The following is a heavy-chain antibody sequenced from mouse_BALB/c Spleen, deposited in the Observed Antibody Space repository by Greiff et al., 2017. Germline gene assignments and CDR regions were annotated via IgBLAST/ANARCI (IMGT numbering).Heavy chain of an antibody. D-gene: IGHD3-3*01. V-gene: IGHV1S29*02. CDR1: GYTFTDYN. CDR2: IYPYNGGT. CDR3: ARDGTGYWYFDV. J-gene: IGHJ1*01. Sequence: EVKLMESGPELVKPGASVKISCKASGYTFTDYNMHWVKQSHGKSLEWIGYIYPYNGGTGYNQKFKSKATLTVDNSSSTAYMELRSLTSEDSAVYYCARDGTGYWYFDVWGAGTTVTVSS.